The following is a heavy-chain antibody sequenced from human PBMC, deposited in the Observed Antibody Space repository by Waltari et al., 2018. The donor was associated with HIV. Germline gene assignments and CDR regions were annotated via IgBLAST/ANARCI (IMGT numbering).Heavy chain of an antibody. V-gene: IGHV1-3*01. D-gene: IGHD6-25*01. J-gene: IGHJ5*02. CDR1: GYNVSLFR. Sequence: QVQLVQAGAEVRTPGASVKVSCEPSGYNVSLFRLYWVRQAPGKGFEWLGWFHVGLGIAHYSPDFQDRVILTWDTSRRTVSFDMSRLKFEDTATYYCARGHPVGLIDHWGQGTLLSVSS. CDR3: ARGHPVGLIDH. CDR2: FHVGLGIA.